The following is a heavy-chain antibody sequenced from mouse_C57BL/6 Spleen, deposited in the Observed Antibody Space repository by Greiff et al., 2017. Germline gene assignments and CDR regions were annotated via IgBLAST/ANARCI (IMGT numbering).Heavy chain of an antibody. CDR3: ARGDGNYLAY. Sequence: QVQLQQPGAELVRPGTSVKLSCKASGYTFTSYWMHWVKQRPGQGLEWIGVIDPSDSYTNYNQKFKGKATLTVDTSSSTAYMQLSSLTSEDSAVHYCARGDGNYLAYWGQGTLVTVSA. CDR1: GYTFTSYW. V-gene: IGHV1-59*01. J-gene: IGHJ3*01. CDR2: IDPSDSYT. D-gene: IGHD2-1*01.